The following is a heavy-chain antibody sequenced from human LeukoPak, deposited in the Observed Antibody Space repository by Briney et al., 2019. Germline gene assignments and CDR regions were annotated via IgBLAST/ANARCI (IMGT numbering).Heavy chain of an antibody. CDR1: GGSISSYY. CDR3: ARGVYIAAAQYGY. Sequence: SETLSLTCTVSGGSISSYYWSRIRQPPGKGLEWIGEINHSGSTNYNPSLKSRVTISVDTSKNQFSLKLSSVTAADTAVYYCARGVYIAAAQYGYWGQGTLATVSS. CDR2: INHSGST. D-gene: IGHD6-13*01. J-gene: IGHJ4*02. V-gene: IGHV4-34*01.